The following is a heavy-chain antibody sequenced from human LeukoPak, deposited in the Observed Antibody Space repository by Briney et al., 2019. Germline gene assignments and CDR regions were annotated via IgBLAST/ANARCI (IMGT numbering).Heavy chain of an antibody. CDR1: GYTFTSYD. V-gene: IGHV1-8*01. CDR2: MNPNSGNT. CDR3: ARRERDYYDSSGS. D-gene: IGHD3-22*01. Sequence: ASVKVSCKASGYTFTSYDINWVRQATGQGLEWMGWMNPNSGNTGYAQKFQGRVTMTRNTSISTAYKELSSLRSEDTAVYYCARRERDYYDSSGSWGQGTLVTVSS. J-gene: IGHJ4*02.